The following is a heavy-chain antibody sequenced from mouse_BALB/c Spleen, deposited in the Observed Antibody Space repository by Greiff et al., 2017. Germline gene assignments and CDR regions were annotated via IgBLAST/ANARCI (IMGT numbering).Heavy chain of an antibody. CDR2: IDPSDSET. Sequence: VKLVESGPQLVRPGASVKISCKASGYSFTSYWMHWVKQRPGQGLEWIGMIDPSDSETRLNQKFKDKATLTVDKSSSTAYMQLSSPTSEDSAVYYCARSGGSYWYFDVWGAGTTVTVSS. V-gene: IGHV1S126*01. CDR3: ARSGGSYWYFDV. J-gene: IGHJ1*01. CDR1: GYSFTSYW. D-gene: IGHD1-1*01.